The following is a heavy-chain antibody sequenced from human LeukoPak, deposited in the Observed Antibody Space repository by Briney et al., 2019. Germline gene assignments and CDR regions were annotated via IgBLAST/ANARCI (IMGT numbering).Heavy chain of an antibody. V-gene: IGHV3-74*01. Sequence: PGGSLRLSCAASGFTFSSYWMHWVRQAPGKGLVWVSRINSDGSSTSYADSVKGRFTISRDSAKNTLYLQMNSLRAEDTAVYYCARDSGSYYFDYWGQETLVTVSS. J-gene: IGHJ4*02. D-gene: IGHD1-26*01. CDR2: INSDGSST. CDR3: ARDSGSYYFDY. CDR1: GFTFSSYW.